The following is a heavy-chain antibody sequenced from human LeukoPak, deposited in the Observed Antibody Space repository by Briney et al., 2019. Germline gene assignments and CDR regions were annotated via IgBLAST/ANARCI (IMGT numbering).Heavy chain of an antibody. Sequence: GRSLRLSCAASGFTFSSYVMHWVRQAPGKGLEWVAVISYDGGNKYYADFVKGRFTISRDNSKNTLYLQMNSLRAEDTAVYYCAKGPNIVGATYYFDYWGQGTLVTVSS. V-gene: IGHV3-30*18. CDR3: AKGPNIVGATYYFDY. CDR1: GFTFSSYV. J-gene: IGHJ4*02. CDR2: ISYDGGNK. D-gene: IGHD1-26*01.